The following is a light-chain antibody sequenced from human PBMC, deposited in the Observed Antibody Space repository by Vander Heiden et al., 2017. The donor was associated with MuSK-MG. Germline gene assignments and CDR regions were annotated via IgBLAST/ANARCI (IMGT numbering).Light chain of an antibody. CDR2: LAS. Sequence: DIQMTQSPSSLSASVGDRVTITCRASQRITTSLNWYQQKPGKAPNLLIFLASTLQSGVPSRFTGSASGTDFTLTISRLQSEDFATYFCQQSDSSPYTFGQGTKVEIK. V-gene: IGKV1-39*01. CDR1: QRITTS. CDR3: QQSDSSPYT. J-gene: IGKJ2*01.